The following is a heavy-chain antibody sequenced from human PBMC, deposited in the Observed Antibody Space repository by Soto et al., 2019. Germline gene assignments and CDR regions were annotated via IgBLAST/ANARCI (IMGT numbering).Heavy chain of an antibody. D-gene: IGHD2-8*01. CDR2: IYYNGNT. V-gene: IGHV4-31*03. Sequence: PSETLSLTCTVSGGSINSGGYYWSCIRQHPGKGLEWIGYIYYNGNTYYNPSLQSRLTISRDTPKNQFSLKLNSVTAADTAVYYCARLIGNSWLDSWGQGTLVTVSS. CDR1: GGSINSGGYY. J-gene: IGHJ5*01. CDR3: ARLIGNSWLDS.